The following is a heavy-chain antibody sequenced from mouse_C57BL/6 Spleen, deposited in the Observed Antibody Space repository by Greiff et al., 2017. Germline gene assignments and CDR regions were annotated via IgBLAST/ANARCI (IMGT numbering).Heavy chain of an antibody. Sequence: DVKLQESGPGLVKPSQSLSLTCSVTGYSITSGYYWNWIRQFPGNKLEWMGYISYDGSNNYNPSLKNRITITRDTSKNQFFLKLNSVTTEDTATYYCARGLFYEYDAAMDYWGQGTSVTVSS. D-gene: IGHD2-4*01. CDR2: ISYDGSN. J-gene: IGHJ4*01. V-gene: IGHV3-6*01. CDR1: GYSITSGYY. CDR3: ARGLFYEYDAAMDY.